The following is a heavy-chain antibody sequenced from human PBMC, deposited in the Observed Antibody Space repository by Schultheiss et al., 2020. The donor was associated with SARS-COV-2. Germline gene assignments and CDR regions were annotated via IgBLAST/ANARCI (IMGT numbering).Heavy chain of an antibody. Sequence: SQTLSLTCTVSGGSISSYYWSWIRQPAGKGPEWIGYIYYSGSTNYNPSLKSRVTISVDTSKNQFSLKLSSVTAADTAVYYCARNLISALGSFGWFDPWGQGTLVTVSS. CDR3: ARNLISALGSFGWFDP. V-gene: IGHV4-59*01. J-gene: IGHJ5*02. CDR2: IYYSGST. CDR1: GGSISSYY. D-gene: IGHD3-16*01.